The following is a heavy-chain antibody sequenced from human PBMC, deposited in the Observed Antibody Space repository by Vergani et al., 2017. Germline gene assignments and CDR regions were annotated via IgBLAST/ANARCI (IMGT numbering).Heavy chain of an antibody. CDR1: GFPFSDYG. CDR3: TRDVADTHSSIWPLNYHYYMDV. V-gene: IGHV3-30*03. CDR2: ISYDGNKK. J-gene: IGHJ6*03. D-gene: IGHD6-13*01. Sequence: QVQLVESGGGEVQPGRSLRLSCSAAGFPFSDYGVHWVRQAPGKGLEWVSVISYDGNKKNYADSVKGRFTISRDNTKNILYLQMCSLRVKDTALYYCTRDVADTHSSIWPLNYHYYMDVWGEGTTVTVSS.